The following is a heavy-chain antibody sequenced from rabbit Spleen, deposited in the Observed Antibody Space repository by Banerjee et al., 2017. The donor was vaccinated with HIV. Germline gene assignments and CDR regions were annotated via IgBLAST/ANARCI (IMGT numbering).Heavy chain of an antibody. D-gene: IGHD8-1*01. V-gene: IGHV1S40*01. CDR2: IYAGNNDNT. CDR3: ARDTGSSFSSYGMDL. Sequence: QSLEESGGDLVKPGASLTLTCTASGIDFSSSYYMCWVRQAPGKGLEWIACIYAGNNDNTWCASWAKGRFTISKTSTTVTLKMTSLTAADTASYFCARDTGSSFSSYGMDLWGPGPWSPS. CDR1: GIDFSSSYY. J-gene: IGHJ6*01.